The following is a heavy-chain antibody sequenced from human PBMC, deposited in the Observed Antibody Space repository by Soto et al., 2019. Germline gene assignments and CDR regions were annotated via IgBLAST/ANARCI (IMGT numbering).Heavy chain of an antibody. Sequence: SETLSLTCTVSDGSISSYYWSWIRQPPGKGLEWIGYIYYSGSTNYNPSLKSRVTISVDTSKNQFSLKLSSVTAADTAVYYCAIGGEDTEAFDIWGQGSMVTVSS. J-gene: IGHJ3*02. V-gene: IGHV4-59*01. CDR2: IYYSGST. CDR3: AIGGEDTEAFDI. D-gene: IGHD2-15*01. CDR1: DGSISSYY.